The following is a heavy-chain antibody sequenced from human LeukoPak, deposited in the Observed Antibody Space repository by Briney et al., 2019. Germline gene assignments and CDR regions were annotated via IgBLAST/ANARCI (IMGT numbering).Heavy chain of an antibody. D-gene: IGHD3-16*01. V-gene: IGHV1-69*13. J-gene: IGHJ6*02. CDR2: IIPIFGTA. CDR3: ARDLLTLGHGMDV. CDR1: GGTFSSYA. Sequence: ASVKVSCKASGGTFSSYAISWVQQAPGQGLEWMGGIIPIFGTANYAQKFQGRVTITADGSTSTAYMELSSLRSEDTAVYYCARDLLTLGHGMDVWGQGTTVTVSS.